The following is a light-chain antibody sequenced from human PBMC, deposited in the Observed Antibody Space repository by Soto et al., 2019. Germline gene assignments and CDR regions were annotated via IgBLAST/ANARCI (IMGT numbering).Light chain of an antibody. V-gene: IGLV1-40*01. Sequence: QSVLTQPPSVSGAPGQRVTISCTGSSSNIGAGYDVHWYQLLPGTAPNLLIYGNSDRPSGVPDRFSGSKSGTSASLAITGLQAEDEADYYCQSYDTSLSGSVFGGGTKVTVL. CDR3: QSYDTSLSGSV. CDR1: SSNIGAGYD. CDR2: GNS. J-gene: IGLJ2*01.